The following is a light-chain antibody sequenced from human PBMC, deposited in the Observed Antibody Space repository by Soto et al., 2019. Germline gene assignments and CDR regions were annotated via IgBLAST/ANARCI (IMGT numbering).Light chain of an antibody. CDR1: SSDVGGYNY. CDR2: DVS. J-gene: IGLJ3*02. Sequence: QYALTQPRSVSGSPGQSVTISCTGTSSDVGGYNYVSWYQQHPGKAPKLMIYDVSKWPSGVPDRLSGSKSGNTASLTISGLQAEEEADYYCCSYAGNSLWVFGGGTKLTVL. V-gene: IGLV2-11*01. CDR3: CSYAGNSLWV.